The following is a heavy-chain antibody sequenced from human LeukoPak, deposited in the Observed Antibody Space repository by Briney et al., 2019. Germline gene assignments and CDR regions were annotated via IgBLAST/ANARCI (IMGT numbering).Heavy chain of an antibody. CDR3: ARIVPYNYGYIDY. V-gene: IGHV4-59*01. J-gene: IGHJ4*02. D-gene: IGHD5-18*01. CDR2: IYYSGST. Sequence: SETLSLTCTVSGGSISPYYWSWIRQSPGKGLEWIGYIYYSGSTNYNPSLGSRVTISVDTSKNQLSLKLSSVTAADTAVYYCARIVPYNYGYIDYWGQGTLVTVSS. CDR1: GGSISPYY.